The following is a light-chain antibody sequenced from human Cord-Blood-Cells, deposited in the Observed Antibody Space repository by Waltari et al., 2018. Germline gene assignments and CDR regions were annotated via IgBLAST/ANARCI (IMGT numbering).Light chain of an antibody. V-gene: IGLV2-23*01. J-gene: IGLJ3*02. CDR1: SSDGGSSTF. Sequence: QSALTQPASVSGSPGQSITTSCTGTSSDGGSSTFFSWYKQHPGKSTKLMIYEGSKRPSGVSNRFSGSKSGNTASLTISGLQAEDEADYYCCSYAGSSTWVFGGGTKLTVL. CDR2: EGS. CDR3: CSYAGSSTWV.